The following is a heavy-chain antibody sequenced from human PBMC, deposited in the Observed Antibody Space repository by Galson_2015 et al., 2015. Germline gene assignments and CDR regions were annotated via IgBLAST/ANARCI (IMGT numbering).Heavy chain of an antibody. J-gene: IGHJ6*03. D-gene: IGHD2-2*01. CDR1: GHTFTSFY. V-gene: IGHV1-46*01. CDR2: INPSGGST. Sequence: SVKVSCKASGHTFTSFYIHWVRQAPGQGLEWMGIINPSGGSTSYAQKFQGRVTMTRDTSTSTVYIELSSLRSEDTAVYYCARDHRTNMNQLYYYYYMDVWGKGTTVTVSS. CDR3: ARDHRTNMNQLYYYYYMDV.